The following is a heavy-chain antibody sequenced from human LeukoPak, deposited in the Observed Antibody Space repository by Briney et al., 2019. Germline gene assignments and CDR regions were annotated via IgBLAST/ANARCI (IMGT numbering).Heavy chain of an antibody. V-gene: IGHV3-21*01. CDR3: ARGEGVTPFDP. CDR2: ISSSSSYI. J-gene: IGHJ5*02. CDR1: GFTFSSYS. D-gene: IGHD1-26*01. Sequence: GGSLRLSCAASGFTFSSYSMNWVRQAPGKGLEWVSSISSSSSYIYYADSVKGRFTISRDNAKNSLYLQMNSLRAEDTAVYYCARGEGVTPFDPWGQGTLVTVSS.